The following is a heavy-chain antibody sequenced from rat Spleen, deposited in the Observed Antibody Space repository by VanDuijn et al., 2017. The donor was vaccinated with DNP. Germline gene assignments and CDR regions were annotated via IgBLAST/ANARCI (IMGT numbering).Heavy chain of an antibody. CDR1: GFTFSNYD. V-gene: IGHV5-25*01. Sequence: EVQLVESGGGLVQPGRSLKLSCAASGFTFSNYDMAWVRQAPTKGLEWVASISPSGGSTYYRDSVKGRFTVSRDNAKSSLYLQMDSLRSEDTATYYCARHYSTAPGDWGQGVMVTVSS. CDR2: ISPSGGST. CDR3: ARHYSTAPGD. J-gene: IGHJ2*01. D-gene: IGHD1-1*01.